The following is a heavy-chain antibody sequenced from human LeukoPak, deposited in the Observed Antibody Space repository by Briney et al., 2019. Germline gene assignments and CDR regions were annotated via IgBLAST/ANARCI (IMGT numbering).Heavy chain of an antibody. Sequence: GESLKISCKASGYTFSSYWIGWVRQIPGKGLEWMGIIYPGDSDTRYSPSFQGLVSISADKSISTAYVQWSSLKASDTAMYYCARPKFGEGSDYWGQGTLVTVSS. CDR2: IYPGDSDT. V-gene: IGHV5-51*01. D-gene: IGHD3-16*01. J-gene: IGHJ4*02. CDR3: ARPKFGEGSDY. CDR1: GYTFSSYW.